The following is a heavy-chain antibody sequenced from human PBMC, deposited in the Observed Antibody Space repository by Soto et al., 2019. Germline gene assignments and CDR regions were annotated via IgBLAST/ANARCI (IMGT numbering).Heavy chain of an antibody. V-gene: IGHV4-59*01. J-gene: IGHJ4*02. CDR2: IYYSGST. D-gene: IGHD3-22*01. CDR3: ASRGDYYDSSGYPY. CDR1: GGSISSYY. Sequence: SETLSLTCTVSGGSISSYYWSWIRQPPGKGLEWIGYIYYSGSTNYNPSLKSRVTISVDTSKNQFSLKLSSVTAADTAVYYCASRGDYYDSSGYPYWGQGTLVTVSS.